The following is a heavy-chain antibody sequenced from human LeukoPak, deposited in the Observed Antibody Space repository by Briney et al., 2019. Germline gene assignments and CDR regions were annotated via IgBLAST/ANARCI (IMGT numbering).Heavy chain of an antibody. V-gene: IGHV4-59*01. CDR1: GGSISSYY. J-gene: IGHJ3*02. CDR2: IYYSGST. Sequence: SETLSLTCTVSGGSISSYYWSWTRQPPGKGLEWIGYIYYSGSTNYNPSLKSRVTISVDTSKNQFSLKLSSVTAADTAVYYCARSPPPAYSSSWFRSFDIWGQGTMVTVSS. D-gene: IGHD6-13*01. CDR3: ARSPPPAYSSSWFRSFDI.